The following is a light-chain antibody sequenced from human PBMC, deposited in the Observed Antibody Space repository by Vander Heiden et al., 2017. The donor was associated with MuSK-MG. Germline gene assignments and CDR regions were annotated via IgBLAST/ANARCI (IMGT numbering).Light chain of an antibody. CDR2: GAS. CDR3: HHECSTET. J-gene: IGKJ1*01. Sequence: EIVLTQSLGTLSLSPGERATLSCRASQSVTSSYLPWYQQKPGRAPRLLIFGASSRAIGIPERFSGSGSGTDFTLIINRLEPENFAVYFWHHECSTETFGQGTRVEIK. V-gene: IGKV3-20*01. CDR1: QSVTSSY.